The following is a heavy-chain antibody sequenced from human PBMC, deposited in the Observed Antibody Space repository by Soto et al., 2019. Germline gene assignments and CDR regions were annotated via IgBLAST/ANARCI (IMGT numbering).Heavy chain of an antibody. CDR1: GGSFSGYY. CDR3: AGFGRYCSGGSCFY. D-gene: IGHD2-15*01. CDR2: INHSGST. J-gene: IGHJ4*02. Sequence: SETLSLTCAVSGGSFSGYYWSWIRQPPGKGLEWIGEINHSGSTNYNPSLKSRVTISVDTSKNQFSLKLSSVTAADTAVYYCAGFGRYCSGGSCFYWGQGTLVTVSS. V-gene: IGHV4-34*01.